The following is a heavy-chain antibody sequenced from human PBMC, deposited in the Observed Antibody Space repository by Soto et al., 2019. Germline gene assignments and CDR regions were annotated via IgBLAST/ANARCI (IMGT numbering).Heavy chain of an antibody. CDR3: AKSGDSSGYCPDY. D-gene: IGHD3-22*01. Sequence: QVQLVESGGGVVQPGRSLRLSCAASGFTFSSYGMHWVRQAPGKGLEWVAVISYDGSNKYYADSVKGRFTISRENSKNTLYLQMNSLRAEDTAVYYCAKSGDSSGYCPDYWGQGTLVTVSS. V-gene: IGHV3-30*18. CDR1: GFTFSSYG. CDR2: ISYDGSNK. J-gene: IGHJ4*02.